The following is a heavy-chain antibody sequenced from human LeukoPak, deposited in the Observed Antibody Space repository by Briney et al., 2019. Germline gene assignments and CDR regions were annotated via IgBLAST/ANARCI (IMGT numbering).Heavy chain of an antibody. Sequence: SETLSLTCTVSGYSISSGYYWGWIRQPPERGLEWIGSIYHSGSTYYNPSLKSRVTISVDTSKNQFSLKLSSVTAADTAVYYCARVCVSHFDYWGQGTLVTVSS. CDR2: IYHSGST. CDR3: ARVCVSHFDY. V-gene: IGHV4-38-2*02. D-gene: IGHD3-3*02. CDR1: GYSISSGYY. J-gene: IGHJ4*02.